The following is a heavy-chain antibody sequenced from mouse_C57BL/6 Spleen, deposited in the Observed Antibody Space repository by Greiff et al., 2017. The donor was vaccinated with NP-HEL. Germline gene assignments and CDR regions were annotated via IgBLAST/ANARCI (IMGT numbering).Heavy chain of an antibody. CDR3: ARRGTGYWYFDV. CDR2: ISDGGSYT. Sequence: DVKLVESGGGLVKPGGSLKLSCAASGFTFSSYAMSWVRQTPEKRLEWVATISDGGSYTYYPDNVKGRFTISRDNAKNNLYLQMSHLKSEDTAMYYCARRGTGYWYFDVWGTGTTVTVSS. D-gene: IGHD4-1*01. V-gene: IGHV5-4*03. J-gene: IGHJ1*03. CDR1: GFTFSSYA.